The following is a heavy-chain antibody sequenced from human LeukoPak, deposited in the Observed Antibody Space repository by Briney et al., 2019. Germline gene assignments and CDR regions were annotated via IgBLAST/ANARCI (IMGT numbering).Heavy chain of an antibody. CDR2: IYSGGST. CDR3: ASSVVPATGGYYYYMDV. J-gene: IGHJ6*03. D-gene: IGHD2-2*01. Sequence: PGGSLRLSCAASGFTVSSNYMSWVRQAPGKGLEWVSVIYSGGSTYYADSVKGRFTISRDNSKNTLYLQMNSLRAEDTAVYYCASSVVPATGGYYYYMDVRGKGTTVTVSS. CDR1: GFTVSSNY. V-gene: IGHV3-66*02.